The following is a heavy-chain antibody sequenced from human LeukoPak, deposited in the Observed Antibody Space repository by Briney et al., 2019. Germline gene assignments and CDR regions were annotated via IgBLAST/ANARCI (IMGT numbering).Heavy chain of an antibody. CDR2: ISHHGSNE. CDR3: ARVHDTTGYYHYFDS. D-gene: IGHD3-9*01. Sequence: GGSLRLSCEASGFTFSTYPMHWVRQAPDKGLEWVAMISHHGSNEYYADSVKGRFTISRDNSKNTLYLQMNDPRVEDTAIYYCARVHDTTGYYHYFDSWGQGTLVTVSS. J-gene: IGHJ4*02. V-gene: IGHV3-30*04. CDR1: GFTFSTYP.